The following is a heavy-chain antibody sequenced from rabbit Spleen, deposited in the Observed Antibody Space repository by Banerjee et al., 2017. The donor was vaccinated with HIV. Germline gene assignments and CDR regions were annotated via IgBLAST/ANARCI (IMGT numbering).Heavy chain of an antibody. CDR1: GFDFSSAW. V-gene: IGHV1S45*01. J-gene: IGHJ6*01. CDR3: ARTGSAWYHDL. CDR2: IYTGSSGST. Sequence: QEQLEESGGDLVKPEGSLTLTCTASGFDFSSAWMNWVRQAPGKGLEWIGYIYTGSSGSTYYASWAKGRFTFSKTSSTTVTLQMTSLTAADTATYFCARTGSAWYHDLWGPGTLVTVS. D-gene: IGHD4-2*01.